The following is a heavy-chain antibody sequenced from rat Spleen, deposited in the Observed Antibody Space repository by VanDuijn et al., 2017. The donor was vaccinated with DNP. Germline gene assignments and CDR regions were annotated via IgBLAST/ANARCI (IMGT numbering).Heavy chain of an antibody. D-gene: IGHD1-11*01. CDR2: ISTSGGST. V-gene: IGHV5-19*01. Sequence: EVQLVESGGGLVQTGRSLQLSCAVSGFTFSNYGMHWLRHAPTKGLEWVASISTSGGSTYYLDSVKGRFTISRDNAKSSLYLQMDSLSSEDMATYYCARWEGDHFAYWGQGILVTVSS. CDR3: ARWEGDHFAY. J-gene: IGHJ3*01. CDR1: GFTFSNYG.